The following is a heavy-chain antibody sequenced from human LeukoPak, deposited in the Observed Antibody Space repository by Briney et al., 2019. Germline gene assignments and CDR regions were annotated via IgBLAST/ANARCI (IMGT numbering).Heavy chain of an antibody. D-gene: IGHD3-22*01. CDR1: GFAFSGSA. V-gene: IGHV3-73*01. CDR3: TTRPPDYYDGSGYHFEY. Sequence: GGSLRLSCAASGFAFSGSAMHWVRQASGKGLEWVGRIRSKGNSYATTYAASVEGRFTISRDDSKSTAYLQMNSLKTEDTAVYYCTTRPPDYYDGSGYHFEYWGQGTLVTVSS. CDR2: IRSKGNSYAT. J-gene: IGHJ4*02.